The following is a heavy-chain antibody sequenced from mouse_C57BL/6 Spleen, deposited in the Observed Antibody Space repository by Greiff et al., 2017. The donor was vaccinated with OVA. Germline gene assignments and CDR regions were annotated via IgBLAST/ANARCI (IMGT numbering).Heavy chain of an antibody. CDR1: GFNIKDDY. CDR3: TTGLGPRYFDV. J-gene: IGHJ1*03. CDR2: IDPENGDT. Sequence: DVKLVESGAELVRPGASVKLSCTASGFNIKDDYMHWVKQRPEQGLEWIGWIDPENGDTEYASKFQGKATITADTSSNTAYLQLSSLTSEDTAVYYCTTGLGPRYFDVWGTGTTVTVSS. V-gene: IGHV14-4*01. D-gene: IGHD4-1*01.